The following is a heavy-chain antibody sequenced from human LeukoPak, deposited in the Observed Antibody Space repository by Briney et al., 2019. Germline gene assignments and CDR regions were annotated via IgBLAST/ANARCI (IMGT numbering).Heavy chain of an antibody. D-gene: IGHD7-27*01. V-gene: IGHV3-7*01. CDR3: ATYKNWVAGDV. CDR1: GFKFSDSW. CDR2: IKPDGTEE. Sequence: PGGSLRLSCAASGFKFSDSWMSWVRQAPGKGPEWVANIKPDGTEEKYADSVKGRFTVSRDNARNSLFLQMNSLRVEDTAVYYCATYKNWVAGDVWGQGTTVSVSS. J-gene: IGHJ6*02.